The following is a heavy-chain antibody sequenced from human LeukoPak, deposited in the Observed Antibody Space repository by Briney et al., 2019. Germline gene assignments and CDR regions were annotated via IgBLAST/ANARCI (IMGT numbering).Heavy chain of an antibody. Sequence: GGSLRLSCAASGFTFSSYGMHWVRQAPGNGLEWVAVIWYDGSNKYYADSVKGRFTISRDNSKNTLYLQMNSLRAEDTAVYYCARKGRSGYWGDYWGQGTLVTVSS. CDR3: ARKGRSGYWGDY. D-gene: IGHD3-22*01. J-gene: IGHJ4*02. CDR2: IWYDGSNK. V-gene: IGHV3-33*01. CDR1: GFTFSSYG.